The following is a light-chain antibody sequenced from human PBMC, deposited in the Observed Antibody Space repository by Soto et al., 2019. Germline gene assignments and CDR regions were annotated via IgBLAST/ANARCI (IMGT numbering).Light chain of an antibody. V-gene: IGLV2-14*01. Sequence: QSALTQPASVSGSPGQSITISCTGTSSDVGGYNYVSWYQHHPGKAPKLMIYEVSNRPSGVSNRFSGSKSVNTASLIISGLQAEDEADYYCSSYTGSSTPVFGGGTKLTVL. J-gene: IGLJ3*02. CDR3: SSYTGSSTPV. CDR2: EVS. CDR1: SSDVGGYNY.